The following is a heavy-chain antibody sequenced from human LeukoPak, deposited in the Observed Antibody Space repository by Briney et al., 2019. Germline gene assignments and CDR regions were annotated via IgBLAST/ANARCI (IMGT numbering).Heavy chain of an antibody. CDR2: IYDSGST. CDR1: GGSIRSSYYY. J-gene: IGHJ6*02. V-gene: IGHV4-39*01. CDR3: AINTEALRYYGMDV. Sequence: KSSETLSLTCTVSGGSIRSSYYYWGWIRQPPGKGLEWIGSIYDSGSTYYNPSLKSRVTISVDTSKNQFSLKLNSVTAADTAVYYCAINTEALRYYGMDVWGQGTTVTVSS. D-gene: IGHD2-2*02.